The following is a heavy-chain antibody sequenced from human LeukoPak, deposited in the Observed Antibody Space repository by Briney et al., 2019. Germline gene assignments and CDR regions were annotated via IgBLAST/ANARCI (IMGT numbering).Heavy chain of an antibody. CDR3: ARDSADYGDYDY. Sequence: VASVKVSCKASGYTFTSYFMHWVRQAPGQGLDWMGIINPSGGSASYAQKFQGRVTMTRYTSTSTVYMELSSLRSEDTAVYYCARDSADYGDYDYWGQGTLVTVSS. CDR2: INPSGGSA. J-gene: IGHJ4*02. D-gene: IGHD4-17*01. CDR1: GYTFTSYF. V-gene: IGHV1-46*01.